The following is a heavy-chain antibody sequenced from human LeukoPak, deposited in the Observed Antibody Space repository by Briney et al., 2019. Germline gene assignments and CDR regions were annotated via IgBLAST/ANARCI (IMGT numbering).Heavy chain of an antibody. Sequence: ASVKVSCKASGGTFSSYAISWVRQAPGQGLEWMGGIIPIFGTANYAQKFQGRVTITADESTSTAYMELSSLRSEDTAVYYCARGGFGLLAGYYRGWNAFDIWGKGTTVTVSS. V-gene: IGHV1-69*01. D-gene: IGHD3-3*01. J-gene: IGHJ3*02. CDR3: ARGGFGLLAGYYRGWNAFDI. CDR1: GGTFSSYA. CDR2: IIPIFGTA.